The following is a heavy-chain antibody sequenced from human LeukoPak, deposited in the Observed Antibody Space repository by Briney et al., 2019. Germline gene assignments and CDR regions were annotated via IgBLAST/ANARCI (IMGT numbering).Heavy chain of an antibody. J-gene: IGHJ6*02. CDR2: ISSSSSYI. V-gene: IGHV3-21*01. D-gene: IGHD3-22*01. Sequence: GGSLRLSCAASGFTFSNYSMNWVRQAPGKGLEWVSSISSSSSYIYYADSVKGRFTISRDNAKNSLYLQMNSLRAEDTAVYYCASRSGYYYYYYGMDVWGQGTTVTVSS. CDR1: GFTFSNYS. CDR3: ASRSGYYYYYYGMDV.